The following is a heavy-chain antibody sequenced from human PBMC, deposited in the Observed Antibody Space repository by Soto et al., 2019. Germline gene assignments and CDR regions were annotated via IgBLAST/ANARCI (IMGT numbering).Heavy chain of an antibody. Sequence: QVQLVQSGAEVKKPGSSVKVSCKASAGTFSSYSLSWVRQAPGQGLEWMGRIIPILGIANYAQKFQGRLTITADISTSTAYMELSSLRSEDTAVYYCAREEQQLAPPHWGQGTLVTVSS. V-gene: IGHV1-69*04. CDR2: IIPILGIA. J-gene: IGHJ4*02. CDR3: AREEQQLAPPH. CDR1: AGTFSSYS. D-gene: IGHD6-13*01.